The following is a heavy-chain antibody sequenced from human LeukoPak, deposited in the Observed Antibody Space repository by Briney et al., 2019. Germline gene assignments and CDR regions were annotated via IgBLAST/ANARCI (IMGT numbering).Heavy chain of an antibody. D-gene: IGHD6-19*01. J-gene: IGHJ4*02. CDR1: GFTFSSYA. Sequence: GGSLRLSCAASGFTFSSYAMSWVRQALGKGLEWVSAISGSGGSTYYADSVKGRFTISRDNSKNTLYLQMNSLRAEDTAVYYCAKDLRAYAVAGAFDYWGQGTLVTVSS. CDR2: ISGSGGST. CDR3: AKDLRAYAVAGAFDY. V-gene: IGHV3-23*01.